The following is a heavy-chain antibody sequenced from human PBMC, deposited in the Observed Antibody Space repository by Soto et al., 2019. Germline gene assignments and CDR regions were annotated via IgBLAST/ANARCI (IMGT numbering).Heavy chain of an antibody. J-gene: IGHJ4*02. CDR3: ARTYQGSLDSSGTPGY. Sequence: PGGSLRLSCAASGFTFSSYAMHWVRQAPGKGLEWVAVISYDGSNKYYADSVKGRFTISRDNSKNTLYLQMNSLRAEDTAVYYCARTYQGSLDSSGTPGYWGQGTLVTVSS. D-gene: IGHD6-19*01. V-gene: IGHV3-30-3*01. CDR2: ISYDGSNK. CDR1: GFTFSSYA.